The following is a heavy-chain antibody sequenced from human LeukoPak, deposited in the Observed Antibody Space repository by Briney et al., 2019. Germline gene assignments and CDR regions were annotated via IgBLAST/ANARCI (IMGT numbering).Heavy chain of an antibody. D-gene: IGHD1-26*01. CDR1: GGSISSTNW. CDR2: VHLSGRT. Sequence: PSETLSLTCGVSGGSISSTNWWTWVRQPPGEGLEWIGEVHLSGRTNYNPSLESRVTMSVDMSENHISLKLTSVTAADTAVFYCASTRRSGTYLEAFDIWGQGTMVTISS. V-gene: IGHV4-4*02. CDR3: ASTRRSGTYLEAFDI. J-gene: IGHJ3*02.